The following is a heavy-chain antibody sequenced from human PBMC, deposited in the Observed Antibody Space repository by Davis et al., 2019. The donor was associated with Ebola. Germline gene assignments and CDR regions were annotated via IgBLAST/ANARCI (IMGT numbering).Heavy chain of an antibody. Sequence: GESLKISCAASGFTFSSYGMHWVRQAPGKGLEWVAVISYDGSNKYYADSVKGRFTISRDNSKNTLYLQMNSLRAEDTAVYYCAKDYYDSSGYIPGAYWGQGTLVTVSS. V-gene: IGHV3-30*18. CDR3: AKDYYDSSGYIPGAY. CDR1: GFTFSSYG. J-gene: IGHJ4*02. D-gene: IGHD3-22*01. CDR2: ISYDGSNK.